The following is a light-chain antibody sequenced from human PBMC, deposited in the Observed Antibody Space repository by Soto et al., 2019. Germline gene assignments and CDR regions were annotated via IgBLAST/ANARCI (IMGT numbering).Light chain of an antibody. Sequence: QSALTQPASVSGSPGQSITFSCTGTSSDIGAYDYVSWYQQHPGKAPKLLIYDVSNRPSGVSNRFSGSKSGNTASLTISGLQAEEEADYYCTSYTKYAGRSSYVFGTGTKVPVL. CDR3: TSYTKYAGRSSYV. CDR1: SSDIGAYDY. CDR2: DVS. J-gene: IGLJ1*01. V-gene: IGLV2-14*03.